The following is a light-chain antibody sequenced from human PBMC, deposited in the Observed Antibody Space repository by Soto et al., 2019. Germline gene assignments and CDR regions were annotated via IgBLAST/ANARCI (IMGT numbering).Light chain of an antibody. V-gene: IGKV3-20*01. CDR3: QQYGSSPLT. CDR2: RGS. Sequence: EVVLTQSPGTLSLSPGERVTLSCRASQSVDSDDLAWYQQKPGQAPRLLIFRGSFRATGVPDRFSGSQSGTDFTLTISGLEPEDFAVYYCQQYGSSPLTFGGGTRV. J-gene: IGKJ4*01. CDR1: QSVDSDD.